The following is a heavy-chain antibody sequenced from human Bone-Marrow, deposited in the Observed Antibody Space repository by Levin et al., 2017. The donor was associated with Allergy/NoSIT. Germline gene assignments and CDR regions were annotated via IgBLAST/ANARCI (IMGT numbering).Heavy chain of an antibody. J-gene: IGHJ5*02. CDR3: TKGLDEDYGVHES. Sequence: PGESLKISCVASGFNFINYAMSWVRQTPGKGLEWVSSFSSGGAGTYYADPVKGRFSISRDNSKNTLYLQMSSLTAEDTALYYFTKGLDEDYGVHESWGPGTPVTVSS. CDR1: GFNFINYA. CDR2: FSSGGAGT. V-gene: IGHV3-23*01. D-gene: IGHD4-17*01.